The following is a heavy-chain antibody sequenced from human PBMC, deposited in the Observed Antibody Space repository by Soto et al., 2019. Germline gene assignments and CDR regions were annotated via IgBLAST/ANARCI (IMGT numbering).Heavy chain of an antibody. J-gene: IGHJ6*02. CDR2: ISAYNGNT. Sequence: GASVKVSCKASGYTFTSYGISWVRQAPGQGLEWMGWISAYNGNTNYAQKLQGRVTMTTDTSTSTACMELRSLRSDDTAVYYCARDSEYSSSYYYYYYGMDVWGQGTTVTVSS. CDR1: GYTFTSYG. V-gene: IGHV1-18*01. D-gene: IGHD6-6*01. CDR3: ARDSEYSSSYYYYYYGMDV.